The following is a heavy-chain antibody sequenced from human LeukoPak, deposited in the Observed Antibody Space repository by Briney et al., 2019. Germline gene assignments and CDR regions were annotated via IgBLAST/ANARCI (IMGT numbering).Heavy chain of an antibody. CDR3: AKTLLGTTKGGMDV. Sequence: PGGSLRLSCAASGFTFSSYSMNWVRQAPGKGLEWVSYISSSSSTIYYADSVKGRFTISRDNSKNTLYLQMNSLRAEDTAVYYCAKTLLGTTKGGMDVWGQGTTVTVSS. D-gene: IGHD4-17*01. CDR1: GFTFSSYS. J-gene: IGHJ6*02. CDR2: ISSSSSTI. V-gene: IGHV3-48*01.